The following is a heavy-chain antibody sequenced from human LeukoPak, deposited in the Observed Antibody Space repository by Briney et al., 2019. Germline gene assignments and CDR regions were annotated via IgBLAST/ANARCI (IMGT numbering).Heavy chain of an antibody. CDR2: IRDNDET. J-gene: IGHJ4*02. D-gene: IGHD3-16*01. V-gene: IGHV3-23*01. CDR3: ARASWVSSTDAVR. CDR1: GLSFSTFA. Sequence: GGSLSLSCAVSGLSFSTFAMSWVRPGPPRGLEWVSSIRDNDETVYADSVKGRFTLSSDSSRNTVYLQLNNLRVEDTAIYYCARASWVSSTDAVRWGQGTPVTVSS.